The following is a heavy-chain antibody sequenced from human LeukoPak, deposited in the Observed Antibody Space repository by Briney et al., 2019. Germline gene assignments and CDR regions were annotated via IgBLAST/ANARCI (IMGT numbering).Heavy chain of an antibody. CDR2: ISAYNGNT. V-gene: IGHV1-18*01. J-gene: IGHJ4*02. CDR1: GYTFTSYG. D-gene: IGHD3-9*01. Sequence: GASVKVSCKASGYTFTSYGISWVRQAPGQGLEWMGWISAYNGNTNYAQKLQGRVTITADKSTSTAYMELSSLRSEDTAVYYCARVKNYDILGGPFDYWGQGTLVTVSS. CDR3: ARVKNYDILGGPFDY.